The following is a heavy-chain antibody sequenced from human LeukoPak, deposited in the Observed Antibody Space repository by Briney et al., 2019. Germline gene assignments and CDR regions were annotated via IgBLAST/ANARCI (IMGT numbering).Heavy chain of an antibody. V-gene: IGHV3-66*01. CDR2: IYSGDST. J-gene: IGHJ4*02. CDR1: GITVSSNY. CDR3: AMIRSGWYFDY. D-gene: IGHD6-19*01. Sequence: GGSLRLSCAASGITVSSNYMNWVRQAPGKGLEWVSVIYSGDSTYYTDPVKGRFTISRDNSKNTLYLQMDSLRAEDTAVYYCAMIRSGWYFDYWGQGTLVTVSS.